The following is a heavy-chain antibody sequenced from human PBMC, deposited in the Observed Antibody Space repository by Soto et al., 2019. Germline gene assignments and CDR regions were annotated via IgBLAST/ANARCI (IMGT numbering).Heavy chain of an antibody. CDR2: VYYAGSA. D-gene: IGHD3-10*01. CDR1: GGTIATRNHY. CDR3: ATKTGLLVPILAGPES. J-gene: IGHJ5*02. V-gene: IGHV4-39*02. Sequence: QLQLQESGPGVVKPSETLSLTCNVSGGTIATRNHYWGWVRQPPGKGLEWIGNVYYAGSAYYSPSLRGRATISVDTSNNRFSLNLTSVTAADTAVYYCATKTGLLVPILAGPESWARGTRVIVSS.